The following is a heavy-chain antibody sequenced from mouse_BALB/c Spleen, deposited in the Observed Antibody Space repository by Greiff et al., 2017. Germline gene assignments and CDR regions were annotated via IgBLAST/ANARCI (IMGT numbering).Heavy chain of an antibody. CDR2: ISTYYGNT. D-gene: IGHD2-4*01. J-gene: IGHJ3*01. CDR3: ARSGDYELTRGGSWFAY. CDR1: GYTFTDYA. Sequence: QVQLQQSGPELVRPGVSVKISCTGSGYTFTDYAMHWVKQSHAKSLEWIGVISTYYGNTNYNQKFKGKGTITVDKSSSTAYMELARLTSEDSAIYYCARSGDYELTRGGSWFAYWGQGTLVTVSA. V-gene: IGHV1-67*01.